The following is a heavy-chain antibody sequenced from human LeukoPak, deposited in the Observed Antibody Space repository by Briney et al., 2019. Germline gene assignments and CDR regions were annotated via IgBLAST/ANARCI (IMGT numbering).Heavy chain of an antibody. CDR3: ARGTPAASFYYYYYGMDV. D-gene: IGHD2-2*01. CDR1: GHTFTSYG. CDR2: ISAYNGNT. J-gene: IGHJ6*02. V-gene: IGHV1-18*01. Sequence: ASVKVSCKASGHTFTSYGISWVRQAPGQGLEWMGWISAYNGNTNYAQKLQGRVTMTTDTSTSTAYMELRSLRSDDTAVYYCARGTPAASFYYYYYGMDVWGQGTTVTVSS.